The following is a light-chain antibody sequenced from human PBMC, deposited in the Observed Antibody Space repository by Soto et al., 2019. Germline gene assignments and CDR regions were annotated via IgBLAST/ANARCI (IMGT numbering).Light chain of an antibody. CDR3: QHYDSWPPL. J-gene: IGKJ3*01. CDR1: QSVRDN. CDR2: GAS. V-gene: IGKV3-15*01. Sequence: EIVMTQSPTTLSVSPGERATLSCRASQSVRDNLAWYQQKPGQAPRLLIYGASIRATGIPARFSGSGSGTEFTLTISSLQSEDFAVYYCQHYDSWPPLFGPGTKVDIK.